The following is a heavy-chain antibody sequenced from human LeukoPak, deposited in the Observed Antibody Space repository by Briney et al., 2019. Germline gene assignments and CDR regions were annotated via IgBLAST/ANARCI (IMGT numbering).Heavy chain of an antibody. CDR3: ARLDITSGWPNYFDY. Sequence: PSKTLSPTCTVSGDSISSSRYNWGWIRQPPGKGLEWIGGIYYSGSTYYNPSLKSRVTISVDTSKNHFYLKLSSVTAADTAVYYCARLDITSGWPNYFDYWGQGTLVTVSS. V-gene: IGHV4-39*02. CDR2: IYYSGST. D-gene: IGHD6-19*01. CDR1: GDSISSSRYN. J-gene: IGHJ4*02.